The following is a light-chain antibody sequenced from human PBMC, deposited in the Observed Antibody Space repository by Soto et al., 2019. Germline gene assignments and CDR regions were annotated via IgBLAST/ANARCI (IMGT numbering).Light chain of an antibody. CDR2: SNN. CDR1: SSNIGSNT. Sequence: QSVLTQPTSASGTPGQRVTISCSGSSSNIGSNTVNWYQQLPGTAPKLLIYSNNQRLSGVPDRFSGSKSGTSASLAISGLQSEDEADYYCAAWDDSLNGFYVFGTGTKLTVL. J-gene: IGLJ1*01. V-gene: IGLV1-44*01. CDR3: AAWDDSLNGFYV.